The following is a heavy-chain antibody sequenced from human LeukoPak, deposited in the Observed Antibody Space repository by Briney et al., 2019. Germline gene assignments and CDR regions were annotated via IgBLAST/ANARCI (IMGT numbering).Heavy chain of an antibody. CDR2: ISWNSGSI. D-gene: IGHD5-12*01. CDR1: GFTFKTYW. Sequence: GGSLRLSCAASGFTFKTYWMHWVRQAPGKGLEWVSGISWNSGSIGYADSVKGRFTISRDNAKNSLYLQMNSLRAEDTALYYCAKVRGVYSGYDSGYDYWGQGTLVTVSS. V-gene: IGHV3-9*01. J-gene: IGHJ4*02. CDR3: AKVRGVYSGYDSGYDY.